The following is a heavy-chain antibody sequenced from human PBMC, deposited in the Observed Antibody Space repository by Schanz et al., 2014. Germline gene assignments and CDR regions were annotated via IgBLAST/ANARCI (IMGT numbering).Heavy chain of an antibody. CDR1: GYTFTSYG. D-gene: IGHD6-19*01. CDR2: INPSGGST. Sequence: QGQLVQSGAEVKKPGASVKVSCKASGYTFTSYGITWVRQAPGQGLEWMGIINPSGGSTSYAQKFQDRVTITADKSTSTAYMELSSLRSEDTAVYYCARGLGDERWLDLNEAFDIWGQGTIVTVSS. V-gene: IGHV1-46*01. CDR3: ARGLGDERWLDLNEAFDI. J-gene: IGHJ3*02.